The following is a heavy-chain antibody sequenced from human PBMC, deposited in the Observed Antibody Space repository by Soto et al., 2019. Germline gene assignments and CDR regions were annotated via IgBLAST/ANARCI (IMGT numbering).Heavy chain of an antibody. D-gene: IGHD6-13*01. J-gene: IGHJ6*03. Sequence: QVQLQQSGPGLVKPSQTLSLTCAISGDSVSSNSAAWNWIRQSPSRGLEWLGRTYYRSKWYNDYAVSVKSRITINPDTSKNQFSLQLNSVTPEDMAVYYCARDRAWEQQLVNDYYYYMDVWGKGTTVTVSS. CDR2: TYYRSKWYN. CDR3: ARDRAWEQQLVNDYYYYMDV. V-gene: IGHV6-1*01. CDR1: GDSVSSNSAA.